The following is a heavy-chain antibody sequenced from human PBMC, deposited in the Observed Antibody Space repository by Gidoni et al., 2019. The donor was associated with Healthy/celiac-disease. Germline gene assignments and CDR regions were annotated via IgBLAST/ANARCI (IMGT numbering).Heavy chain of an antibody. D-gene: IGHD6-13*01. CDR1: GFTFSSYG. CDR2: IWYDGSNK. V-gene: IGHV3-33*01. Sequence: QVQLVESGGGVVQPGRSLRLSCAASGFTFSSYGMHGVRQAPGKGLEWVAVIWYDGSNKYYADSVKGRFTISRDNSKNTLYLQMNSLRAEDTAVYYCARLRGTYSSSCLDYWGQGTLVTVSS. J-gene: IGHJ4*02. CDR3: ARLRGTYSSSCLDY.